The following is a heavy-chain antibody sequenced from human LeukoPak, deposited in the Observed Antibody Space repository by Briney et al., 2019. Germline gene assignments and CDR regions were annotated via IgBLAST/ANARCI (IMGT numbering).Heavy chain of an antibody. D-gene: IGHD4-23*01. CDR1: GFTFGSYG. CDR3: AKGSTVVTPFPLDY. CDR2: IRYDGSNK. V-gene: IGHV3-30*02. Sequence: GGSLRLSCAASGFTFGSYGMHWVRQAPGKGLEWVAFIRYDGSNKYYADSVKGRFTISRDNSKNTLYLQMNSLRAEDTAVYYCAKGSTVVTPFPLDYWGQGTLVTVSS. J-gene: IGHJ4*02.